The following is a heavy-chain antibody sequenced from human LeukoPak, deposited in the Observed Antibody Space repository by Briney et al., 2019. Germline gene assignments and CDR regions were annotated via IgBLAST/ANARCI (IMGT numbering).Heavy chain of an antibody. Sequence: GGSLRLSCGASGFTFDDYGMSWVRQAPGKGLEWVSGINWNGGSIGYADSVKGRFTISRDNAKNSLYLQMNSLRADDTAVYYCARVLAYGGHPFDYWGQGTLVTVSS. D-gene: IGHD4/OR15-4a*01. J-gene: IGHJ4*02. CDR1: GFTFDDYG. CDR2: INWNGGSI. CDR3: ARVLAYGGHPFDY. V-gene: IGHV3-20*04.